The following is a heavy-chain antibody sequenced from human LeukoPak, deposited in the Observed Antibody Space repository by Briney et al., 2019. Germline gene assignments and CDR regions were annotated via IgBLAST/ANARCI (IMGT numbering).Heavy chain of an antibody. CDR2: ISASRDIT. CDR3: VRGSLASGVVVYYYYYLDV. J-gene: IGHJ6*03. D-gene: IGHD3-3*01. CDR1: GFSFSSYA. Sequence: GGSLRLSCAASGFSFSSYALSWVRQAPGMGLEWLSYISASRDITYYADSVKGRFTISRDNAKNSLYLQMNSLRAEDTAGYYCVRGSLASGVVVYYYYYLDVWGKGTTVTVSS. V-gene: IGHV3-48*01.